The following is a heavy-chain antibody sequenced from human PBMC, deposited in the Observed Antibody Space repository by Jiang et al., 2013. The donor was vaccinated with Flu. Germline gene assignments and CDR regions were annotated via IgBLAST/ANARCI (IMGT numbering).Heavy chain of an antibody. D-gene: IGHD5-18*01. V-gene: IGHV5-51*01. Sequence: VQLVESGAEVKKPGESLKISCKGSGYIFTSFYIAWVRQMPGKGLEWMGIIYPGDSDTKYNPSFQGQVTISADKSINTAYLQWSSLKASDTAIYYCASPRGYNYGPFDFWGQGTLITVSS. CDR2: IYPGDSDT. CDR3: ASPRGYNYGPFDF. CDR1: GYIFTSFY. J-gene: IGHJ4*02.